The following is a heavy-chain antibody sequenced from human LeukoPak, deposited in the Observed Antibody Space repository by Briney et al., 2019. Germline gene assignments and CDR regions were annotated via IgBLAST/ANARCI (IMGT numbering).Heavy chain of an antibody. D-gene: IGHD2-8*01. J-gene: IGHJ4*02. V-gene: IGHV3-49*04. CDR3: ARQGETYCTPAASSSFDS. CDR2: IRSQAYGVTT. Sequence: GCLRLSCTASGVTFGDYATGWVRHAPGKGLEWVGGIRSQAYGVTTHYASCVKGTFTISRHDSKMIVYLNMNSLKTGATAAYHCARQGETYCTPAASSSFDSWGQGTLVSVSS. CDR1: GVTFGDYA.